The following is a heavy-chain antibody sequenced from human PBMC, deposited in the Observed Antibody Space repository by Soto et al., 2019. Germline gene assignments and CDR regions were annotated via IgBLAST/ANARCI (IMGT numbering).Heavy chain of an antibody. CDR3: ARGRRSGDFDY. J-gene: IGHJ4*02. D-gene: IGHD4-17*01. CDR1: GGSFSGYY. V-gene: IGHV4-34*01. CDR2: INHSGST. Sequence: PSETLSLTCAVYGGSFSGYYWSWIRQPPGKGLEWIGEINHSGSTNYNPSLKSRVTISVDTSKNQFSLKLSSVTAADTAVYYCARGRRSGDFDYWGQGTLVTVS.